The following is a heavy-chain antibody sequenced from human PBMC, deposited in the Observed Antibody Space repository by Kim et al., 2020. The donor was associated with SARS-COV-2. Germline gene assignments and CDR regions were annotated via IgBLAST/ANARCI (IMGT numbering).Heavy chain of an antibody. CDR1: GGSFSGYY. CDR2: INHSGST. V-gene: IGHV4-34*01. Sequence: SETLSLTCAVYGGSFSGYYWSWIRQPPGKGLEWIGEINHSGSTNYNPSLQSRVTISVDTSNNHSPLTLSPVTAADTAAYYCASGTPPWPSRPYYYYMDV. CDR3: ASGTPPWPSRPYYYYMDV. D-gene: IGHD5-12*01. J-gene: IGHJ6*03.